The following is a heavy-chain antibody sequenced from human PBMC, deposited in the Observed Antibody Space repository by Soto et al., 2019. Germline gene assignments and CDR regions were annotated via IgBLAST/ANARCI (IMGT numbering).Heavy chain of an antibody. V-gene: IGHV3-23*01. CDR1: GFTFSSYA. D-gene: IGHD3-22*01. Sequence: GSLRLSCAASGFTFSSYAMSWVRQAPGKGLEWVSGISGNSGSTYYADSVKGRFTISRDTSKNTLYLQMNSLRAEDTAVYYCGPGDYYYTSGFYLAYWGQGTLVTVSS. J-gene: IGHJ4*02. CDR3: GPGDYYYTSGFYLAY. CDR2: ISGNSGST.